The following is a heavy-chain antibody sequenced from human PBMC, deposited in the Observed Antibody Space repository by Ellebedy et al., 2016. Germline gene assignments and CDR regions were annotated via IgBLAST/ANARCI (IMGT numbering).Heavy chain of an antibody. CDR1: GGTFSSYA. D-gene: IGHD3-10*01. CDR3: AESIFWFGGPFDY. CDR2: ISAYNGNT. Sequence: ASVKVSCKASGGTFSSYAISWVRQAPGQGLEWMGWISAYNGNTNYAQKLQGRVTMTTDTSTSTAYMELSSLRSEDTAVYYCAESIFWFGGPFDYWGQGTLVTVSS. J-gene: IGHJ4*02. V-gene: IGHV1-18*01.